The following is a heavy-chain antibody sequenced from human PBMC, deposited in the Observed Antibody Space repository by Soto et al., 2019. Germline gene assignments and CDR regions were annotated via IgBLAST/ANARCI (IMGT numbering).Heavy chain of an antibody. V-gene: IGHV1-69*06. J-gene: IGHJ6*02. Sequence: SVKVSCKASGGTFSSDAISWVRQAPGQGLEWMGGIIPIFGTANYAQKFQGRVTITADKSTSTAYMELSSLRSEDTAVYYCLVTAVPRTDYYYYGMDVWGQGTTVTVSS. CDR1: GGTFSSDA. CDR2: IIPIFGTA. D-gene: IGHD2-21*02. CDR3: LVTAVPRTDYYYYGMDV.